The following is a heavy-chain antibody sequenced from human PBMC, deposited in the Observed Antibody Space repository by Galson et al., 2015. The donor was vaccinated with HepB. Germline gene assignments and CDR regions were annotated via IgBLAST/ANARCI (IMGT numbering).Heavy chain of an antibody. D-gene: IGHD7-27*01. CDR3: ARGGPSQSGFDY. CDR2: ISSSSSYI. CDR1: GYTFSSYS. Sequence: SLRLSCAASGYTFSSYSMNWVRQAPGKGLEWVSSISSSSSYIYYADSVKGRFTISRDNAKNSLYLQMNSLRAEDTAVYYCARGGPSQSGFDYWGQGTLVTVSS. V-gene: IGHV3-21*01. J-gene: IGHJ4*02.